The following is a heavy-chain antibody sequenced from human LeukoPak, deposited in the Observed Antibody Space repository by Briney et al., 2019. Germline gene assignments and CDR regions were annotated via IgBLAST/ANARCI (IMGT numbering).Heavy chain of an antibody. V-gene: IGHV3-21*01. Sequence: GGSLRLSCAASGFTFSSYSMNWVRQAPGKGLEWVSSISSSSSYIYYADSVKGRVTISRDNAKNSLYLQMNSLRAEDTAVYYCARDTGWYYFDYWGQGTLVTVSS. CDR3: ARDTGWYYFDY. CDR1: GFTFSSYS. J-gene: IGHJ4*02. D-gene: IGHD6-19*01. CDR2: ISSSSSYI.